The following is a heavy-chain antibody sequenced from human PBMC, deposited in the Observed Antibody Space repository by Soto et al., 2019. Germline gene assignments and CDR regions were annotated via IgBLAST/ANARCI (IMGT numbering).Heavy chain of an antibody. CDR3: AKERWEGYGMDV. V-gene: IGHV3-23*01. D-gene: IGHD1-26*01. CDR1: GFTFSSYA. CDR2: ISGSGGST. J-gene: IGHJ6*02. Sequence: EVQLLESGGGLVQPGGSLRLSCAASGFTFSSYAMSWVRQAPGKGLEWVSTISGSGGSTYYADSVKGGCTCYRVNTXXXXXXXXXXXXXXXXXXXXCAKERWEGYGMDVWGQGTTVTVSS.